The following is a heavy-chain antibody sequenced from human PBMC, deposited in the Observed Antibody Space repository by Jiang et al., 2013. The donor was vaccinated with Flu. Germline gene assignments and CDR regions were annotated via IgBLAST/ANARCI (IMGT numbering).Heavy chain of an antibody. J-gene: IGHJ4*02. V-gene: IGHV4-30-4*01. CDR2: IYYSGTT. D-gene: IGHD3-3*01. CDR1: GASVSSGDYY. Sequence: GSGLVKPSQTLSLTCTVSGASVSSGDYYWNWIRQPPGKGLEWIGYIYYSGTTYYNPSLKSRITVSMDTSKNQFSLKLSSVTAADTAVYYCAGVFLEWILFDYWGQGTLVTVSS. CDR3: AGVFLEWILFDY.